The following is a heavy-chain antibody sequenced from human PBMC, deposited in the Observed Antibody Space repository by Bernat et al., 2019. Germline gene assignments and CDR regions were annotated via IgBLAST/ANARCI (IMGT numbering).Heavy chain of an antibody. CDR2: IKQDGSEK. D-gene: IGHD5-18*01. J-gene: IGHJ4*02. CDR1: GFTFSSYW. V-gene: IGHV3-7*01. Sequence: VQLVDSGGDLVQPGGSLRLSCAASGFTFSSYWMSWVRQAPGKGLEWVANIKQDGSEKYYVDSVKGRFTISRDNAKNSLYLQMTSLRADDTAVYYCARGRYSYGYIADYWGQGTLVTVSS. CDR3: ARGRYSYGYIADY.